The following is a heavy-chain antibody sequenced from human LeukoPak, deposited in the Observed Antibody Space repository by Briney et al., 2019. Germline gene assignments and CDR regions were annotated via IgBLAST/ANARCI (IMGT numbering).Heavy chain of an antibody. V-gene: IGHV4-59*08. CDR2: IYYSGTT. CDR1: GGSISTYY. D-gene: IGHD5-24*01. CDR3: ARGDGYNPLDY. J-gene: IGHJ4*02. Sequence: PSETLSLTCTVSGGSISTYYWSWIRQPPGKGLEWIAYIYYSGTTKYNPSLKSRVTISLDTPKNQFSLQLTSVTAADTAVYYCARGDGYNPLDYWGQGTLVTVSS.